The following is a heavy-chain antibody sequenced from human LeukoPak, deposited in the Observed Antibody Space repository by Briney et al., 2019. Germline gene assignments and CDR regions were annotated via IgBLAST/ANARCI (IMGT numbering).Heavy chain of an antibody. J-gene: IGHJ4*02. CDR3: AARWGYSSGDY. CDR2: ISGSGGST. V-gene: IGHV3-23*01. D-gene: IGHD3-22*01. CDR1: GFTFSSYA. Sequence: GGSLRLSCAASGFTFSSYAMSWVRQAPGKGLEWVSAISGSGGSTYYADSVKGRFTISRDNSKNTLYLQMNSLRAEVTAVYYCAARWGYSSGDYWGQGTLVTVSS.